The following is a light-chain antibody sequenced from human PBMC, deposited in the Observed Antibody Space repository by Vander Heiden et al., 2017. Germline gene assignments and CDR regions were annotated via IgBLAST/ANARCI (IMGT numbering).Light chain of an antibody. J-gene: IGKJ4*01. V-gene: IGKV1-33*01. CDR3: QQDYNLHA. CDR1: QDISNY. Sequence: DIQMTQSPSSLSASVGDRVTITCQASQDISNYLNWYQQKPGKAPKLLIYDASNLETGVPSRFSGSGSGTDFTFTISSLQPEDIATYYCQQDYNLHAFDGGTKVEIK. CDR2: DAS.